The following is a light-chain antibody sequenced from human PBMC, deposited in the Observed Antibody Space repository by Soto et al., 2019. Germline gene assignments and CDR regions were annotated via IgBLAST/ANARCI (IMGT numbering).Light chain of an antibody. CDR3: QQYNNWPLT. Sequence: EIVMTQSPATLSVSPGERATLSCRASQSVRSNLAWYQQIPGQAPRLLIYGASTRATGIPASFSGSGSGTEFSLTISSLQPEDFAVYYCQQYNNWPLTFGGGTKVEI. CDR1: QSVRSN. V-gene: IGKV3-15*01. J-gene: IGKJ4*01. CDR2: GAS.